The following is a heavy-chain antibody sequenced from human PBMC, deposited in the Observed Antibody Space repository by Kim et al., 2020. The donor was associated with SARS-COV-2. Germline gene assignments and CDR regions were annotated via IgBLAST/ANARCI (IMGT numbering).Heavy chain of an antibody. D-gene: IGHD6-6*01. Sequence: SETLSLTCTVSGGSISSSSYYWGWIRQPPGKGLEWIGSIYYSGSTYYNPSLKSRVTISVDTSKNQFSLRLSSVTAADTAVYYCAKGGSSSVWGYYYYMDV. CDR1: GGSISSSSYY. CDR3: AKGGSSSVWGYYYYMDV. V-gene: IGHV4-39*01. CDR2: IYYSGST. J-gene: IGHJ6*03.